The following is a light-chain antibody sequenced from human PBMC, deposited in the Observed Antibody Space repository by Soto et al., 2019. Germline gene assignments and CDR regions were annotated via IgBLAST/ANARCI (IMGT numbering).Light chain of an antibody. CDR1: QSVSSSY. J-gene: IGKJ1*01. CDR2: GAC. Sequence: EIVLTQSPGTLSLSPGERATLSCRASQSVSSSYLAWYQQKPGEAPRLLIYGACSRATGIPDRFSGSGSGKDFTLTISRLEPEDFAVYYCQQYGSSRTFGQGTKVEIK. V-gene: IGKV3-20*01. CDR3: QQYGSSRT.